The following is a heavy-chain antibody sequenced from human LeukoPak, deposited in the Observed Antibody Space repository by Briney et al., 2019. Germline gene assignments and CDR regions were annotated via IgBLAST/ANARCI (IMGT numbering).Heavy chain of an antibody. CDR1: GFTFSSYA. V-gene: IGHV3-30-3*01. J-gene: IGHJ5*02. CDR3: ARSPRGNSSGWYNWFDP. CDR2: ILYDGSNK. D-gene: IGHD6-19*01. Sequence: GRSLRLSCAASGFTFSSYAMHWVRQAPGKGLEWVAVILYDGSNKYYADSVKGRFTISRDNSKNTLYLQMNSLRAEDTAVYYCARSPRGNSSGWYNWFDPWGQGTLVTVPS.